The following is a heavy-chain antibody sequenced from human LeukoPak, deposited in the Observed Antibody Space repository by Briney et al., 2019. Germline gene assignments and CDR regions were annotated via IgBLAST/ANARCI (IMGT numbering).Heavy chain of an antibody. D-gene: IGHD3-16*01. V-gene: IGHV3-7*01. CDR2: IKQDGSEK. CDR1: GFTFSSYW. Sequence: GVLRLSCAASGFTFSSYWMSWVRQAPGKGLEWVANIKQDGSEKYYVDSVKGRFTISRDNAKNSLYLQMNSLRAEDTAVYYCARDGAEADNAFDIWGQGTMVTVSS. CDR3: ARDGAEADNAFDI. J-gene: IGHJ3*02.